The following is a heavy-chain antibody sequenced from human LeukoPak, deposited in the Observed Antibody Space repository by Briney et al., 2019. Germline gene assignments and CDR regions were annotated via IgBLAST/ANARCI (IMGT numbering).Heavy chain of an antibody. Sequence: ASETLSLTCTVSGGSISSSAYHWGWIRQPPGKGLEWIGSIYYRGTSDYNPSLKSRVTISVDTSKNQFSLKLSSVTAADTAVYYCARLWSTYCNGGSCPHQPNYWGQGTLVTVSS. CDR2: IYYRGTS. V-gene: IGHV4-39*01. CDR1: GGSISSSAYH. D-gene: IGHD2-15*01. CDR3: ARLWSTYCNGGSCPHQPNY. J-gene: IGHJ4*02.